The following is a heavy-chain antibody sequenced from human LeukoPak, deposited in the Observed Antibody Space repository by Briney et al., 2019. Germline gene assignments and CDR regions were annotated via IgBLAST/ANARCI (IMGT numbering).Heavy chain of an antibody. J-gene: IGHJ4*02. D-gene: IGHD1-20*01. Sequence: SETLSLTCAVSGGSISSIAYHWGWIRQPPGKGLEWIGSVYYTGSTYYNPSLKSRVAISVDTSENQFSLKLISVTAADTAVYYCARLSITGTSDYWGQGTLVTVSS. V-gene: IGHV4-39*01. CDR3: ARLSITGTSDY. CDR1: GGSISSIAYH. CDR2: VYYTGST.